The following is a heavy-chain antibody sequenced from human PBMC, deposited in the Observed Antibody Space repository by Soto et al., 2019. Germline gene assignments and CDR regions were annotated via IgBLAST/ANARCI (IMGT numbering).Heavy chain of an antibody. CDR1: GFTFSSYA. J-gene: IGHJ6*03. Sequence: EVQLLESGGGLVQPGGSLRLSCAASGFTFSSYALNWVRQAPGKGLEWVSVISGSGGNTYYADSVKGLFTISIDNSKNTLYLQINSLRADDTAVYYSANALVTDDFWSSYYTYYYMDVWGNGTTVTVSS. D-gene: IGHD3-3*01. CDR3: ANALVTDDFWSSYYTYYYMDV. CDR2: ISGSGGNT. V-gene: IGHV3-23*01.